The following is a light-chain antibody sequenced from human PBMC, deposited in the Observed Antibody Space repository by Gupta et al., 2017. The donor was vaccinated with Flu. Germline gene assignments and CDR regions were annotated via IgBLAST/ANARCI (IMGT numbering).Light chain of an antibody. J-gene: IGKJ1*01. CDR1: QSVSSSH. Sequence: EIVLTQSPGTLSLSPGERATLSCRASQSVSSSHLAWFQQKPGQVPRLLIYGASYRGSGIPHRFSGSGSGTAFTLTITTLEPDNFAVYYCHHDCHSPWTFGQGTKVEIK. CDR3: HHDCHSPWT. V-gene: IGKV3-20*01. CDR2: GAS.